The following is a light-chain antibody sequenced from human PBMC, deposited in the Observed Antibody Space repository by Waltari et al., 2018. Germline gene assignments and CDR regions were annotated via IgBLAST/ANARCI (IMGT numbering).Light chain of an antibody. CDR3: QSFDGRLRV. Sequence: QSVLTQPPSVSGAPGQRVTISCTGSSSNIGAGYEVHWYQQLPGTAPKLLINGNTNRPSVAPDRFSASKSGTSASLAITGLQAEDEADYYCQSFDGRLRVFGGGTKVTVL. J-gene: IGLJ3*02. V-gene: IGLV1-40*01. CDR2: GNT. CDR1: SSNIGAGYE.